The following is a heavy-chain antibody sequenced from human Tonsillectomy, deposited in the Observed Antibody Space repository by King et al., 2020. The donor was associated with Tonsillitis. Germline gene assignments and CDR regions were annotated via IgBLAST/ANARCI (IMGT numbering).Heavy chain of an antibody. CDR1: GFTFDDYA. D-gene: IGHD5-24*01. CDR2: ISWNSDSI. J-gene: IGHJ4*02. Sequence: VQLVESGGGLVQPGRSLRLSCAASGFTFDDYAMHWVRQAPGKGLEWVSGISWNSDSIGYADSVKGRFTISRDNAKNSLYLQMNSLRAEDTALYYCAKAISPRRDGYNYPFDYWGQGTLVTVSS. CDR3: AKAISPRRDGYNYPFDY. V-gene: IGHV3-9*01.